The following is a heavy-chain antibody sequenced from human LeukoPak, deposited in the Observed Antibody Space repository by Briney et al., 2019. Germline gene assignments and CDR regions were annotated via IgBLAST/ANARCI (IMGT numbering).Heavy chain of an antibody. Sequence: GGSLRLSCAASGFTVTSNYMSWVRQAPGKGLEWVSGISWNSGSIGYADSVKGRFTISRDNAKNSLYLQMNSLRAEDMALYYCAKSFYGDYEGPFDYWGQGTLVTVSS. V-gene: IGHV3-9*03. J-gene: IGHJ4*02. D-gene: IGHD4-17*01. CDR3: AKSFYGDYEGPFDY. CDR1: GFTVTSNY. CDR2: ISWNSGSI.